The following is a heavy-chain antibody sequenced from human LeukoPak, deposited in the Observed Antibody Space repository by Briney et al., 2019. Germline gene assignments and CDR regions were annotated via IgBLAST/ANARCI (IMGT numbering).Heavy chain of an antibody. V-gene: IGHV3-21*06. CDR3: ARGFCSGGICYRITGTFDV. Sequence: GGSLRLSCAASGFTFSNYGMNWVRQAPGKGLEWVSSISSSSSYIDYADSVKGRFTISRDNAKNSLFLEMTSLRADDTAVYYCARGFCSGGICYRITGTFDVWGQGTMVTVSS. D-gene: IGHD2-15*01. J-gene: IGHJ3*01. CDR2: ISSSSSYI. CDR1: GFTFSNYG.